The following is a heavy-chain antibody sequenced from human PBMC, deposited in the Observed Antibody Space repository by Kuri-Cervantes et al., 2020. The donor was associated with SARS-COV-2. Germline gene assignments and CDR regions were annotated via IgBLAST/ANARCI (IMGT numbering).Heavy chain of an antibody. CDR3: ARSHSGSYDSPPDY. Sequence: GSLRLSCTVSGYSISSGYYWGWIRQPPGKGLEWIGSIYHSGNTYYNPSLKSRFTISVDTSKNQFSLKLSSVTAADTAVYYCARSHSGSYDSPPDYWGQGTLVTVSS. D-gene: IGHD1-26*01. CDR1: GYSISSGYY. V-gene: IGHV4-38-2*02. J-gene: IGHJ4*02. CDR2: IYHSGNT.